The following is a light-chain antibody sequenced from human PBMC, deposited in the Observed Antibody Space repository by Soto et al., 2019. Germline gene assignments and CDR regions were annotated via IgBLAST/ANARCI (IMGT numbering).Light chain of an antibody. Sequence: QSALTQPPSASGSPGQSVTISCTGTSSDVGGYDYVSWYQQHPGKAPKLMICEVSKRPSGVPDRFSASRSGNTASLTVTGLQAEDEADYYCSSYAGSNNLIFGGGTKLTVL. V-gene: IGLV2-8*01. CDR1: SSDVGGYDY. CDR2: EVS. J-gene: IGLJ2*01. CDR3: SSYAGSNNLI.